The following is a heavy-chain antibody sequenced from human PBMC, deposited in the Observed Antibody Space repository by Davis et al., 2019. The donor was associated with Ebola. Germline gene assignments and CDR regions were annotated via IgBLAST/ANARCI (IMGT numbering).Heavy chain of an antibody. D-gene: IGHD2-21*01. V-gene: IGHV3-7*03. CDR1: GFTLSRYW. CDR2: IKEDGSDK. Sequence: GESLKISCAASGFTLSRYWMTWVRQAPGKGLEWVANIKEDGSDKYYVDSVKGRFTISRDNAENSLYLHMNSLRAEDTAVYYCAKEDCGGDGCYPGSAFDIWGQGTVVTVSS. J-gene: IGHJ3*02. CDR3: AKEDCGGDGCYPGSAFDI.